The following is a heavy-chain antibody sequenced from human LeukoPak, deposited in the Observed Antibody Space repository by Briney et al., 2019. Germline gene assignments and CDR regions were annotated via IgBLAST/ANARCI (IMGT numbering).Heavy chain of an antibody. V-gene: IGHV3-30*02. CDR3: AKEYYDSSGCLDY. CDR2: IRYDGSNK. Sequence: PGGSLRLSCAASGFTFSSYGMHWVRQAPGKGLEWVAVIRYDGSNKYYADSVKGRFTISRDNSKNTLYLQMNSLRAEDTAVYYCAKEYYDSSGCLDYWGQGTLVTVSS. CDR1: GFTFSSYG. D-gene: IGHD3-22*01. J-gene: IGHJ4*02.